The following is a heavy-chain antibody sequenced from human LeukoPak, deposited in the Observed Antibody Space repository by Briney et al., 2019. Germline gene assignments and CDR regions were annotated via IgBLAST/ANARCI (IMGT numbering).Heavy chain of an antibody. V-gene: IGHV3-48*01. D-gene: IGHD3-10*01. CDR1: GFTFSSYS. CDR2: ISSSSSTI. CDR3: AKDSGSGSYYPDY. Sequence: PGGSLRLSCAASGFTFSSYSMNRVRQAPGKGLEWVSYISSSSSTIYYADSVKGRFTISRDNAKNSLYLQMNSLRAEDTALYYCAKDSGSGSYYPDYWGQGTLVTVSS. J-gene: IGHJ4*02.